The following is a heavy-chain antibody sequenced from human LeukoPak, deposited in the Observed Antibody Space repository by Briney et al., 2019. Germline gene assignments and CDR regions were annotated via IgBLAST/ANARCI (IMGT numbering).Heavy chain of an antibody. J-gene: IGHJ4*02. D-gene: IGHD1-1*01. CDR2: IIPIFGTA. V-gene: IGHV1-69*06. CDR1: GYTFTGYY. CDR3: ARVWRDGSFDY. Sequence: GASVKVSCKASGYTFTGYYMHWVRQAPGQGLEWMGGIIPIFGTANYAQKFQGRVTITADKSTSTAYMELSSLRSEDTAVYYCARVWRDGSFDYWGQGTLVTVSS.